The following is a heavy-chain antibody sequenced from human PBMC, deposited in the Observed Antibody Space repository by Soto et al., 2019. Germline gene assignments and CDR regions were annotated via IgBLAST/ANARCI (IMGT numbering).Heavy chain of an antibody. CDR2: IYTSGST. D-gene: IGHD3-10*01. Sequence: PSETLSLSCTASGVSFSSYYWSWIRQPAGKGLEWIWRIYTSGSTKYNPSRKSRVTMSVDTSKNLLSLKLSFVTAANKAVDYCERDRGNHDFDSWGQGTLVTVSS. J-gene: IGHJ4*02. CDR1: GVSFSSYY. V-gene: IGHV4-4*07. CDR3: ERDRGNHDFDS.